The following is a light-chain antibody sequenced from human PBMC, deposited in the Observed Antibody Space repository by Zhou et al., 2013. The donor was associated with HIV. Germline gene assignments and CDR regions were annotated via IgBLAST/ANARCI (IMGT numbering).Light chain of an antibody. Sequence: DIQMTQSPSTLSASVGDRVTITCRASQSISSWLAWYQQKPGKAPKLLIYRASTLESGVPSRFSGSGSGTEFTLTISHLQSEDFATYYCHQYADYPLTFGGGTKVEIK. J-gene: IGKJ4*01. CDR3: HQYADYPLT. CDR1: QSISSW. V-gene: IGKV1-5*03. CDR2: RAS.